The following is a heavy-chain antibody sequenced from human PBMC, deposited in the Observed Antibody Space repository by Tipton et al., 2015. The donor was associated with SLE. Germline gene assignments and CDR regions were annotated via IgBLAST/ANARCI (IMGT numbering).Heavy chain of an antibody. CDR1: GGSISSSSYY. V-gene: IGHV4-39*07. CDR2: IYYSGST. J-gene: IGHJ4*02. D-gene: IGHD3-9*01. CDR3: ARLYYDILTGSSRDWYFDY. Sequence: TLSLTCTVSGGSISSSSYYWGWIRQPPGKGLEWIGSIYYSGSTYYNPSLKSRVTISVDTSKNQFSLKLSPVTAADTAVYYCARLYYDILTGSSRDWYFDYWGQGTLVTVSS.